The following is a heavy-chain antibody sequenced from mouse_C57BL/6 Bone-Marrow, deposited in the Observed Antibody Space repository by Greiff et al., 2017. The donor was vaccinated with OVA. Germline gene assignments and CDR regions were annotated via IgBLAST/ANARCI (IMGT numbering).Heavy chain of an antibody. V-gene: IGHV1-26*01. CDR2: INPNNGGT. CDR3: ARSATADGY. J-gene: IGHJ2*01. CDR1: GYTFTDYY. Sequence: VQLQQSGPELVKPGASVKISCKASGYTFTDYYMNWVKQSHGQSLEWIGDINPNNGGTSYNQKFKGKATLTVDKSSSTAYMELRSLTSEDSAVYYCARSATADGYWGQGTTLTVSS. D-gene: IGHD2-3*01.